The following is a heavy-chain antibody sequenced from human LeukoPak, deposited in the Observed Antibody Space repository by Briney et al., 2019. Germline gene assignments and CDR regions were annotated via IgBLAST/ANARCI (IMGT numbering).Heavy chain of an antibody. CDR2: VYTSGST. J-gene: IGHJ4*02. D-gene: IGHD3-9*01. V-gene: IGHV4-4*07. Sequence: SETLSLTCTVSGGSISSYYWSWIRQPAGKGLEWIGRVYTSGSTNYNPSLKSRVTMSVDTSKNQFSLKLSSVTAADPAVYYCARDRRYFDWLLNYFDYWGQGTLVTVSS. CDR1: GGSISSYY. CDR3: ARDRRYFDWLLNYFDY.